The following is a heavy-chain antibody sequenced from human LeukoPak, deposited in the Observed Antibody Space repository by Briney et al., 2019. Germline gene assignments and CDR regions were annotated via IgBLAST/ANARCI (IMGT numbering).Heavy chain of an antibody. Sequence: SETMSLTCPVSGGSISSGSYYWSWIRQPAGKGLEWIGRIYTSGSNNYNPSLKSRVTISVDTSKNQFSLKLSSVTAADTAVYYCARGYCSGGSCYSLYMDVWGKGTTVTVSS. J-gene: IGHJ6*03. CDR3: ARGYCSGGSCYSLYMDV. V-gene: IGHV4-61*02. CDR1: GGSISSGSYY. D-gene: IGHD2-15*01. CDR2: IYTSGSN.